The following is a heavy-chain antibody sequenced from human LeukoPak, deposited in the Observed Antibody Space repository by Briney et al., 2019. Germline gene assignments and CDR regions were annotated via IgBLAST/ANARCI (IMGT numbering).Heavy chain of an antibody. J-gene: IGHJ4*02. D-gene: IGHD4-17*01. V-gene: IGHV1-2*06. Sequence: GASVKVSCKASGYTFTGYYMHWVRQAPGQGLEWMGRVNPNSGGTNYAQEFQGRVTMTRDTSISTAYMELSRLRSDDTAVYYCARESDDYGCDWGQGTLVTVSS. CDR2: VNPNSGGT. CDR1: GYTFTGYY. CDR3: ARESDDYGCD.